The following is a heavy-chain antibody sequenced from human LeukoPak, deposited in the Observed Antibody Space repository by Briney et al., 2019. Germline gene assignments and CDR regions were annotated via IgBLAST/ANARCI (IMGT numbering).Heavy chain of an antibody. J-gene: IGHJ6*03. Sequence: SVKASCKVSGYTLTELSMHWVRQAPGQGLEWMGGIIPIFGTANYAQKFQGRVTITADESTSTAYMELSSLRSEDTAVYYCASSPVAVVVPAAITPYYYMDVWGKGTTVTVSS. CDR2: IIPIFGTA. D-gene: IGHD2-2*01. V-gene: IGHV1-69*13. CDR1: GYTLTELS. CDR3: ASSPVAVVVPAAITPYYYMDV.